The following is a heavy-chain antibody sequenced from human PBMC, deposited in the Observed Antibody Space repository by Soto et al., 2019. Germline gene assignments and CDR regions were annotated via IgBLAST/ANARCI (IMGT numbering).Heavy chain of an antibody. CDR1: GLTFSSSA. CDR2: ISYDGSNK. Sequence: QVQLVESGGGVVQPGRSLRLSCAASGLTFSSSAMHWVRQAPGKGLEWVALISYDGSNKYYVDCVKGRFTISRDNSKNTLDLQMNSLGEEDTAVYYCAAETKSYFYGMDGWGQGTTVTVSS. CDR3: AAETKSYFYGMDG. J-gene: IGHJ6*02. V-gene: IGHV3-30*03.